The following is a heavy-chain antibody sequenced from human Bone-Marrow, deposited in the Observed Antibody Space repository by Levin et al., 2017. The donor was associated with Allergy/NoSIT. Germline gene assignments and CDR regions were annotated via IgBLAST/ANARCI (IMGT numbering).Heavy chain of an antibody. D-gene: IGHD3-3*01. CDR3: AKHQSGSYSHYYAMDV. CDR2: ITDSGGDT. Sequence: PGGSLRLSCAASGFTFSSFAMSWVRQVPGKGLEWVSTITDSGGDTYFMDSVKGRFTISRDNSKNTLYLQMNSLRADDAAVYYCAKHQSGSYSHYYAMDVWGQGTTVTVSS. V-gene: IGHV3-23*01. J-gene: IGHJ6*02. CDR1: GFTFSSFA.